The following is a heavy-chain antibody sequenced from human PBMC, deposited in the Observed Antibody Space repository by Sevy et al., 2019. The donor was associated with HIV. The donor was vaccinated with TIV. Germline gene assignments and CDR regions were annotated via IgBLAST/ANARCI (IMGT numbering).Heavy chain of an antibody. CDR2: IIPIFGTA. Sequence: ASVKVSCKASGGTFSSYAISWVRQAPGQGLEWMGGIIPIFGTANYAQKFQGRVTITADESTSTAYMELSSLRSEDTAVYYCATNLNQGKTGDYGDYAAFNIWGQGTMVTASS. J-gene: IGHJ3*02. CDR3: ATNLNQGKTGDYGDYAAFNI. V-gene: IGHV1-69*13. CDR1: GGTFSSYA. D-gene: IGHD4-17*01.